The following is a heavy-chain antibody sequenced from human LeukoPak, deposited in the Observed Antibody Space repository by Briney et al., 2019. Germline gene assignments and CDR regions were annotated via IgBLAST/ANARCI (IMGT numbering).Heavy chain of an antibody. CDR1: GGTFSSYA. CDR2: IIPIFGTA. V-gene: IGHV1-69*05. Sequence: GASVKVSCKASGGTFSSYAISWVRQAPGQGLEWMGRIIPIFGTANYAQKFQGRVTITTDESTSTAYMELSSLRSEDTAVYHCARDRCSGGSCYKDYWGQGTLVTVSS. J-gene: IGHJ4*02. CDR3: ARDRCSGGSCYKDY. D-gene: IGHD2-15*01.